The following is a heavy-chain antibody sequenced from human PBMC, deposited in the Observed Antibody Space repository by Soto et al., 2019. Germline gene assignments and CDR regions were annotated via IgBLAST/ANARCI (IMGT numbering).Heavy chain of an antibody. Sequence: LRLSCAASGFTFSSYGMHWVRQAPGKGLEWVAVISYDGSNKYYADSVKGRFTISRDNSKNTLYLQMNSLRAEDTAVYYCAKDHVSSSWYGYYYGMDVWGQGTTVTVSS. J-gene: IGHJ6*02. CDR3: AKDHVSSSWYGYYYGMDV. V-gene: IGHV3-30*18. CDR2: ISYDGSNK. CDR1: GFTFSSYG. D-gene: IGHD6-13*01.